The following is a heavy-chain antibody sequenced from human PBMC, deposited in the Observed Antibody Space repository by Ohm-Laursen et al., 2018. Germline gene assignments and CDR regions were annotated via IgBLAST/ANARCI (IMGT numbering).Heavy chain of an antibody. J-gene: IGHJ4*02. D-gene: IGHD1-26*01. Sequence: TLSLTCTVSGGSVSTYYWNWIRQPAGKGLEWIGRISSSGNTNYNPSLKSRVTMSVDTSKNQFSLKLSSVTAADTAVYYCARSSSGSYGYYFDYWGQGTLVTVSS. V-gene: IGHV4-4*07. CDR2: ISSSGNT. CDR1: GGSVSTYY. CDR3: ARSSSGSYGYYFDY.